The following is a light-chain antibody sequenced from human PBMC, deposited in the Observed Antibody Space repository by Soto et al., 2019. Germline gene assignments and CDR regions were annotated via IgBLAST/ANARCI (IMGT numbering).Light chain of an antibody. CDR1: QSISSW. Sequence: EIQMTQSPSTLSASVGDRVTITCRASQSISSWVAWYQQKPGKAPKLLIYDASSLESGVPSRFSGSGSGTDFSLTISSLQPDDFATYYCQQYHSYYPWTFGQGTKVDIK. CDR2: DAS. J-gene: IGKJ1*01. V-gene: IGKV1-5*01. CDR3: QQYHSYYPWT.